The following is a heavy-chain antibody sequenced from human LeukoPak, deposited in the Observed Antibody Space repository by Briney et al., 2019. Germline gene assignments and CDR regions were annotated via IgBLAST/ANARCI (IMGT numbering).Heavy chain of an antibody. CDR2: ISGNGVTT. CDR3: AKALYGGNTV. Sequence: GGSLTLSCAASGFTFSTYAMGWVRQAPGEGLRWVSSISGNGVTTYYADSVKGRFTISRDNSKNTLYLQMNSLRAEDTALYHCAKALYGGNTVWGQGTLVTVSS. CDR1: GFTFSTYA. D-gene: IGHD4-23*01. J-gene: IGHJ4*02. V-gene: IGHV3-23*01.